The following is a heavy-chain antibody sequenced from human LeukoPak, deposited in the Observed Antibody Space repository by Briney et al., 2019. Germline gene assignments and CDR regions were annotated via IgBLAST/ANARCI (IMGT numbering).Heavy chain of an antibody. CDR2: TSASGAGT. J-gene: IGHJ4*02. CDR3: AKRAHSTSWSGEY. CDR1: GLTFSSYA. V-gene: IGHV3-23*01. Sequence: GGSLRLSCAASGLTFSSYAMTWVRQAPGKGLEWVSGTSASGAGTYYADSVKGRFTISRDNSKNTLYLQVNSLRAEDTAVYYCAKRAHSTSWSGEYWGQGTLVTGSS. D-gene: IGHD6-13*01.